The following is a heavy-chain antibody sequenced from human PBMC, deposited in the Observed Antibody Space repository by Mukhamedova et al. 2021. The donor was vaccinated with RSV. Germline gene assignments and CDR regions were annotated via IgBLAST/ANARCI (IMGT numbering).Heavy chain of an antibody. D-gene: IGHD3-10*01. CDR2: IDPSDSYT. CDR3: ARSLDGFGEFVEIDY. Sequence: EWMGRIDPSDSYTNYSPSFQGHVTISADKSISTAYLQWSSLTASDTAMYYCARSLDGFGEFVEIDYWGQGTLVTVSS. V-gene: IGHV5-10-1*01. J-gene: IGHJ4*02.